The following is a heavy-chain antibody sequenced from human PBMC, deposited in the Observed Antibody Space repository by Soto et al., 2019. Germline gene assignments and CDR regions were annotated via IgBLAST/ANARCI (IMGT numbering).Heavy chain of an antibody. CDR2: IKEDGTEQ. CDR1: GFSFSGYW. J-gene: IGHJ5*02. D-gene: IGHD4-4*01. CDR3: AITTSTVSYWFDP. V-gene: IGHV3-7*03. Sequence: TGGSLRLSCAASGFSFSGYWMSWVRQAPGKGPEWVANIKEDGTEQHYVDSVKGRFTISRDNSENSLFLQMNNLRAEDPAIYYCAITTSTVSYWFDPWGPGTQVTVSS.